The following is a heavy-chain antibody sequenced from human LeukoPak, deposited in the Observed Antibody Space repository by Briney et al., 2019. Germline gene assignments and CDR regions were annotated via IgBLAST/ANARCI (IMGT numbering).Heavy chain of an antibody. D-gene: IGHD3-10*01. Sequence: GGSHRLSCAASGFSFSDAWMSWVRQIPGKGLEWVGRIESKTDGGTTDYAAPVKGRFTISRDDSTNTLYLQMNSLKSEDTAVYYCTTYGSGRKFDYWGQGILVTVSS. V-gene: IGHV3-15*04. CDR2: IESKTDGGTT. J-gene: IGHJ4*02. CDR1: GFSFSDAW. CDR3: TTYGSGRKFDY.